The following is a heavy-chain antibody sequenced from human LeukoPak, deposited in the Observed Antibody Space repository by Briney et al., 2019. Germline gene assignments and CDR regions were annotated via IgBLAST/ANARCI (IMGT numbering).Heavy chain of an antibody. J-gene: IGHJ3*02. D-gene: IGHD4-17*01. CDR2: MNPNSGNT. Sequence: GASVKVSCKASVCTFTSYDINWVRQATGQGLEWMGWMNPNSGNTGYAQKFQGRVTMTRNTSISTAYMELSSLRSEDTAVYYCARHPNTVTDAFDIWGQGTMVTVSS. CDR3: ARHPNTVTDAFDI. CDR1: VCTFTSYD. V-gene: IGHV1-8*01.